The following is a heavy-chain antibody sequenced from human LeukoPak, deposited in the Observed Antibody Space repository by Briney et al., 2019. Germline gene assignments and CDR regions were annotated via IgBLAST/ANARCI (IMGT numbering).Heavy chain of an antibody. J-gene: IGHJ4*02. CDR2: ISGSGGST. CDR3: ARGGWFGELYYFDY. V-gene: IGHV3-23*01. CDR1: GFTFSSYA. D-gene: IGHD3-10*01. Sequence: GGSLRLSCAASGFTFSSYAMSWVRQAPGKGLEWVSAISGSGGSTYYADSVKGRFTISRDNSKNTLYLQMNSLRAEDTAVYYCARGGWFGELYYFDYWGQGTLVTVSS.